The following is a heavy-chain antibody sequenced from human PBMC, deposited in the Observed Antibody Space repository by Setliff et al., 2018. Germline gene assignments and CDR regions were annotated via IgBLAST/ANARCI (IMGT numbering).Heavy chain of an antibody. J-gene: IGHJ4*02. Sequence: GGSLRLSCTASGFTFISYAMSWVRQAPGKGLEWVSTISANGGSTYYADSVNGRFTISRDNSKSTVYLQMDSLRAEDTAVYYCAKSRRPVGTGYRGHFDYWGQGTLVTVSS. CDR2: ISANGGST. CDR3: AKSRRPVGTGYRGHFDY. D-gene: IGHD3-9*01. V-gene: IGHV3-23*01. CDR1: GFTFISYA.